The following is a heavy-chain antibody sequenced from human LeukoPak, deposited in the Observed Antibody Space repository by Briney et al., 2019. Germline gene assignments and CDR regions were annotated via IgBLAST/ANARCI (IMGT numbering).Heavy chain of an antibody. CDR2: IIPIFSTA. V-gene: IGHV1-69*13. CDR3: ARTEITVVDYYYYGMDV. J-gene: IGHJ6*02. D-gene: IGHD4-23*01. Sequence: ASVKVSCKASGGTFSSYAISWVRQAPGQGLEWMGGIIPIFSTANYAQKFQGRVTITADESTSTAYMELSSLRSEDTAVYYCARTEITVVDYYYYGMDVWGQGTTVTVSS. CDR1: GGTFSSYA.